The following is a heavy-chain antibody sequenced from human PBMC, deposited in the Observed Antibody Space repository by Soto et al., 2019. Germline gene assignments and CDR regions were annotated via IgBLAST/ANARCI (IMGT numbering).Heavy chain of an antibody. CDR1: GVSISSYY. Sequence: SETLSLTCTVSGVSISSYYWSWIRQPPGKGLEWIGYIYYSGSTNYNPSLKSRVTISVDTSKNQFSLKLSSVTAADTAVYYCARVWDSSGYYYVEGGVPNYGMDVWGQGTTVTVSS. V-gene: IGHV4-59*01. J-gene: IGHJ6*02. CDR3: ARVWDSSGYYYVEGGVPNYGMDV. D-gene: IGHD3-22*01. CDR2: IYYSGST.